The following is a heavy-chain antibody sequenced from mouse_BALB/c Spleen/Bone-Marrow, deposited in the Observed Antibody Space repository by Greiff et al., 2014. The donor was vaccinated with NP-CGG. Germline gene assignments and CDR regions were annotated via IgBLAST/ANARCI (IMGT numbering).Heavy chain of an antibody. CDR3: ARSRLPHYYVMDD. CDR2: INPYNGGT. J-gene: IGHJ4*01. D-gene: IGHD5-1*01. V-gene: IGHV1-18*01. Sequence: VQLQQPGPELVKPGASMKISCKASYYSFTGYTMNWVKQSHGKNLEWIGLINPYNGGTTYNQKFKGKATLTVDKSSSTAYMELLSLTSEDSAVYYCARSRLPHYYVMDDWGQGTSVTVSS. CDR1: YYSFTGYT.